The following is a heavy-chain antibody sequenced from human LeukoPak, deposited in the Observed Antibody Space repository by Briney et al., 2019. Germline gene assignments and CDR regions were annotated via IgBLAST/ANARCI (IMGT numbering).Heavy chain of an antibody. Sequence: GESLKISCKGSGYSFTSYWIGWVRQMPGKGLEWMGIIYPGDSDTRCSPSFQGQVTISADKSISTAYLQWSSLKASDTAMYYCARYYYGSGRGANWFDPWGQGTLVTVSS. J-gene: IGHJ5*02. CDR1: GYSFTSYW. CDR3: ARYYYGSGRGANWFDP. V-gene: IGHV5-51*01. D-gene: IGHD3-10*01. CDR2: IYPGDSDT.